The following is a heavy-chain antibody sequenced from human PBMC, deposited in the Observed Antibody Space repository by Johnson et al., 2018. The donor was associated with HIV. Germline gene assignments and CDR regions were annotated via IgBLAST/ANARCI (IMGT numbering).Heavy chain of an antibody. D-gene: IGHD1-26*01. V-gene: IGHV3-30*04. CDR3: ARIRFLVGATSGAFDI. J-gene: IGHJ3*02. Sequence: QVQLVESGGGVVQPGRSLRLSCAASGFTFSSYAMHWVRQAPGKGLEWVAVISYDGSNKYYGDSVKGRFTISRDNSKNTLYLQMNSLRAEDTAVYYCARIRFLVGATSGAFDIWGQGTMVTVSS. CDR1: GFTFSSYA. CDR2: ISYDGSNK.